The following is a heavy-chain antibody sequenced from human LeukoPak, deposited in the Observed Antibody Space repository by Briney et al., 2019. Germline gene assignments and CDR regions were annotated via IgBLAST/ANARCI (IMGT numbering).Heavy chain of an antibody. CDR2: IRYDGSNK. Sequence: GGSLRLFCVGAGFVFSNHVIHWVRQAPGQGLEWVAFIRYDGSNKYYADSVKGRFTISRDNSKNTLYLQMNSLRAEDTAVYYCAKGLWSLSNYYDSSGYYPDAFDIWGQGTMVTVSS. V-gene: IGHV3-30*02. D-gene: IGHD3-22*01. CDR1: GFVFSNHV. CDR3: AKGLWSLSNYYDSSGYYPDAFDI. J-gene: IGHJ3*02.